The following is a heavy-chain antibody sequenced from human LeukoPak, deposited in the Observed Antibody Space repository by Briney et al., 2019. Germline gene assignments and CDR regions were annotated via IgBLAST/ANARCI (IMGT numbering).Heavy chain of an antibody. CDR3: ASLYYDSSGYYYFDY. Sequence: PSETLSLTCTVSGGSISSYYWSWIRQPAGKGLEWIGRIYTSGSTDYNPSLKSRVTMSVDTSKNHFSLRLSSVTAADTAVYYCASLYYDSSGYYYFDYWGQGTLVTVSS. D-gene: IGHD3-22*01. V-gene: IGHV4-4*07. CDR1: GGSISSYY. CDR2: IYTSGST. J-gene: IGHJ4*02.